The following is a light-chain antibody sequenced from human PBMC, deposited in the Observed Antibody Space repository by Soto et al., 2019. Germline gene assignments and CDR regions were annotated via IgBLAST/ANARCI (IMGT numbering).Light chain of an antibody. CDR2: DDS. J-gene: IGKJ1*01. CDR1: QSISSW. V-gene: IGKV1-5*01. Sequence: DIQMTQSPSTLSASVGDRVTITCRASQSISSWLAWYQQKPGKAPKLLIYDDSSLESGVPSRFSGSGSGTEFTLTISSLQPDDFAADYCQQYNSYSEAFGQGTKVDLK. CDR3: QQYNSYSEA.